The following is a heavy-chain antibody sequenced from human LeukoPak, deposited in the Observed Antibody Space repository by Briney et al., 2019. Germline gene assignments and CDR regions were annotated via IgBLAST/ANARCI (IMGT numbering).Heavy chain of an antibody. V-gene: IGHV3-11*03. D-gene: IGHD2-2*01. CDR2: ISSSSSYT. J-gene: IGHJ4*02. Sequence: GGSLSLSCAASGFTFSDYYMSWIRQAPGKGLEWVSYISSSSSYTNYADSVKGRFTISRDNAKNSLYLQMNSLRAEDTAVYYCARYCSSTTCYDYWGQGTLVTVSS. CDR3: ARYCSSTTCYDY. CDR1: GFTFSDYY.